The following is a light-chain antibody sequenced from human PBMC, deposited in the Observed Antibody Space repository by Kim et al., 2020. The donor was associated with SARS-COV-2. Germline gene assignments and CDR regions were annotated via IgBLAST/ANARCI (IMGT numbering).Light chain of an antibody. CDR2: GAS. CDR3: QQYDSSPQT. J-gene: IGKJ1*01. CDR1: QSVSSSY. V-gene: IGKV3-20*01. Sequence: EIVLTQSPGILSLSPGERATLSCRASQSVSSSYLVWYQQKPGQAPRLLMYGASSRATGIPDRFSGSGSGTDFTLTISRLEPDDFAVYYCQQYDSSPQTFGQGTKVDIK.